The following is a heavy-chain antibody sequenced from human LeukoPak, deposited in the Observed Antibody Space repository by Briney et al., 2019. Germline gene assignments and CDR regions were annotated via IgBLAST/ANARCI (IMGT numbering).Heavy chain of an antibody. CDR3: AKDPPRGQLYYDSSGHHDY. D-gene: IGHD3-22*01. Sequence: PGGSLRLSCAASGFTFNTYAMSWVRQAPGKGLEWVPTINDGGFSTYYADSVKGRFTISRDNSKNTLYLQMNSLRAEDTAVYYCAKDPPRGQLYYDSSGHHDYWGQGTLVTVSS. V-gene: IGHV3-23*01. CDR1: GFTFNTYA. CDR2: INDGGFST. J-gene: IGHJ4*02.